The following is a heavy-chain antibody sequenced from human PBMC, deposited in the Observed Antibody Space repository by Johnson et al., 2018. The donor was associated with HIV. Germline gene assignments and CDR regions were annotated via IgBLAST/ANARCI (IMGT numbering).Heavy chain of an antibody. D-gene: IGHD1-26*01. J-gene: IGHJ3*02. CDR1: GFTVSNNY. CDR3: ARGAQWELLIDAFDI. V-gene: IGHV3-66*01. Sequence: VQLVESGGGLVQPGGSLRLSCAASGFTVSNNYMSWVRQAPGKGLEWVSVIYSGGSTHYADSVKGRFTISRDNSKNTLYLQMNSLRAEDTALYYCARGAQWELLIDAFDIWGQGTMVTVSS. CDR2: IYSGGST.